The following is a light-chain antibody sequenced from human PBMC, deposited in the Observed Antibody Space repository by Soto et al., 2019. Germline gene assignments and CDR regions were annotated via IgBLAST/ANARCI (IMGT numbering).Light chain of an antibody. CDR1: QSLNSNY. V-gene: IGKV3-20*01. CDR2: DTF. J-gene: IGKJ5*01. CDR3: QQNYYLIT. Sequence: EIVLTQSPGTLSLSPGERATLSCRASQSLNSNYLAWHQQKPGHPPMLLIDDTFSRATGIPDRFSGSGSGTDFTLTISRLEHDDFADYFCQQNYYLITFGQGTRLEIK.